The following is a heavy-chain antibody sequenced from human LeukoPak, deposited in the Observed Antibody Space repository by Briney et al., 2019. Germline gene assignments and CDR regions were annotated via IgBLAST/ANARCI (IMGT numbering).Heavy chain of an antibody. Sequence: QSGGSLRLSCAASGFTFSSYAMSWVRQAPGKGLEWVSAISGSGGSTYYADSVKGRFTISRDNSKNTLYLQMNSLRVEDTGVYYCARVIGGSSGYYHFDFWGQGVLVTVSS. D-gene: IGHD3-22*01. J-gene: IGHJ4*02. CDR2: ISGSGGST. CDR1: GFTFSSYA. CDR3: ARVIGGSSGYYHFDF. V-gene: IGHV3-23*01.